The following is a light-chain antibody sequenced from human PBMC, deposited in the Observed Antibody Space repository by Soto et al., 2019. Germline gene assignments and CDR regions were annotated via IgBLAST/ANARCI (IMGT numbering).Light chain of an antibody. J-gene: IGKJ4*01. V-gene: IGKV3-20*01. CDR3: QQYGGSPRVT. CDR1: QSVSSNY. Sequence: EIVLTQSPGTLSLSPGERATLSCRASQSVSSNYLAWYQQKPGQAPRLLIYGASSRATGIPDRFSGSGSGTDFTLTISRLELEDLAVYYCQQYGGSPRVTFGGGTKVEIK. CDR2: GAS.